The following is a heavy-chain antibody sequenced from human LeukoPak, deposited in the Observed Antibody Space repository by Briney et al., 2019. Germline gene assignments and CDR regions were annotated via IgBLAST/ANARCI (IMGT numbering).Heavy chain of an antibody. CDR1: GYSISSGYY. CDR2: IYHSGST. J-gene: IGHJ4*02. CDR3: ASESHTGSMRAQFDY. Sequence: PSETLSLTCTVSGYSISSGYYWGWIGQPPGKGLEWIGSIYHSGSTYYNPSLKSRVTIPVDTSKNQFSLKLSSVTAADTAVYYCASESHTGSMRAQFDYWGQGTLVTVSS. D-gene: IGHD5-18*01. V-gene: IGHV4-38-2*02.